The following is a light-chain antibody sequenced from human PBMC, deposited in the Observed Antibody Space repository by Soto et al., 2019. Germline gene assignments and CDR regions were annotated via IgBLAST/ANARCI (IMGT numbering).Light chain of an antibody. CDR3: SSYAGSNNFVV. CDR1: SSDVGGYNY. J-gene: IGLJ2*01. Sequence: QSALTQPPSASGSPGQSVTISCTGTSSDVGGYNYVSWYQQLPGKAPKLMIYEVIKRPSGVPDRFSGSKSGNTASLTVPGLQAEDEADYYCSSYAGSNNFVVFGGGTKLTVL. V-gene: IGLV2-8*01. CDR2: EVI.